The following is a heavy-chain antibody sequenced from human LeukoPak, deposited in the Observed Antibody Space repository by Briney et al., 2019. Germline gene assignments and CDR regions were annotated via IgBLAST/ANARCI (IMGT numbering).Heavy chain of an antibody. CDR3: ARNNSNGFDF. D-gene: IGHD6-19*01. CDR1: GYSISGGYY. J-gene: IGHJ4*02. V-gene: IGHV4-38-2*02. Sequence: SETLSLTCTVSGYSISGGYYWGWIRQPPGKGLVWIGTIFQSVSTYYNPSLKSRVTTSVDTSKNQFSLKLSSVTAADTAVYYCARNNSNGFDFWSQGTLVTVSS. CDR2: IFQSVST.